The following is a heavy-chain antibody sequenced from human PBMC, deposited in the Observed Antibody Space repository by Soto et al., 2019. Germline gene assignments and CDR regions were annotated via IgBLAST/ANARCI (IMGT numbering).Heavy chain of an antibody. J-gene: IGHJ6*03. D-gene: IGHD2-2*01. Sequence: SETLSLTCTVPGGSISSYYWSWIRQPPGKALEWIGYVYYSGSTSYNPSFKSRVTISVDTSKTQFSLKLSSVTAADTAVYYCARVRTTLDFYYYYMDVWGIGTTVTVSS. V-gene: IGHV4-59*08. CDR1: GGSISSYY. CDR2: VYYSGST. CDR3: ARVRTTLDFYYYYMDV.